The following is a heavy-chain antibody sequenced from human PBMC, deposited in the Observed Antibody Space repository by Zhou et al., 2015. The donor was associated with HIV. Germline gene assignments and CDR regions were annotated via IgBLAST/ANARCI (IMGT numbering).Heavy chain of an antibody. CDR2: LVTTTKIK. D-gene: IGHD3-16*01. V-gene: IGHV3-30*02. CDR1: GFNFRNYG. CDR3: AKVEKWGSRRLEYMDV. Sequence: QVQLVESGGRRGPAGGGSLRLSCITSGFNFRNYGMHWVRHPPGKGPGSGWPLLVTTTKIKHYEESVKGRFTISRDNSKGALFLDMNNLRHEDTAIYYCAKVEKWGSRRLEYMDVWGRGTPVIVSS. J-gene: IGHJ6*03.